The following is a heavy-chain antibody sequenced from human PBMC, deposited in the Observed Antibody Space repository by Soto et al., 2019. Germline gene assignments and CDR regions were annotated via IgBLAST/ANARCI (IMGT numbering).Heavy chain of an antibody. CDR2: INNDGSST. Sequence: GGSLRLSCAASGFTFSSFWMHWVRQAPGKGLVWVSRINNDGSSTAYADSVKGRFTISRDNAKSTLYLQVTSLRAEDTAVYYCARAHLIGNTDYGLDVWGQGTTVTVSS. D-gene: IGHD2-21*01. V-gene: IGHV3-74*01. CDR1: GFTFSSFW. J-gene: IGHJ6*02. CDR3: ARAHLIGNTDYGLDV.